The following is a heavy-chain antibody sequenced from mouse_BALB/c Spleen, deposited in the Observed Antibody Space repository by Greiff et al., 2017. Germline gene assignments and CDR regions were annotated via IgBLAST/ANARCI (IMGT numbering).Heavy chain of an antibody. CDR2: IYPGSGST. V-gene: IGHV1-77*01. J-gene: IGHJ2*01. CDR1: GYTFTDYV. CDR3: ARWYYGNYFDY. Sequence: QVQLKQSGPELVKPGASVKMSCKASGYTFTDYVISWVKQRTGQGLEWIGEIYPGSGSTYYNEKFKGKATLTADKSSNTAYMQLSSLTSEDSAVYFCARWYYGNYFDYWGQGTTLTVSS. D-gene: IGHD2-1*01.